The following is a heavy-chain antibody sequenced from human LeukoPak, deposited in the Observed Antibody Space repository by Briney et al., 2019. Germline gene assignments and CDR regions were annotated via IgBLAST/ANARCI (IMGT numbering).Heavy chain of an antibody. CDR3: VSFYETY. CDR1: GFTFSSHW. Sequence: GSLRLSCAASGFTFSSHWMHWVRQAPGKGLVCVARIKSDGTYRDYGDSVRGRFTISRDNAKDTLYLQMNSLRAEDTAVYYCVSFYETYWGRGTLVTVSS. D-gene: IGHD2/OR15-2a*01. J-gene: IGHJ4*02. V-gene: IGHV3-74*01. CDR2: IKSDGTYR.